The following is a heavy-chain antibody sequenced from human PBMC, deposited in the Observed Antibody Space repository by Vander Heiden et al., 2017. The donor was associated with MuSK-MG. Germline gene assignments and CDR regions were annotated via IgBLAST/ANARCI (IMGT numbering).Heavy chain of an antibody. J-gene: IGHJ4*02. CDR3: ARGLGGSGLDY. D-gene: IGHD6-19*01. Sequence: EVQLVESGGGLVKPGGSLRLSCAASGFTFSSYSMNWVRPAPGKGLEWVSSISSGSSYIYYADSVKGRFNISRDNAKNSLYLQMNSLRAEDTAVYYCARGLGGSGLDYWGQGTLVTVSS. CDR1: GFTFSSYS. V-gene: IGHV3-21*01. CDR2: ISSGSSYI.